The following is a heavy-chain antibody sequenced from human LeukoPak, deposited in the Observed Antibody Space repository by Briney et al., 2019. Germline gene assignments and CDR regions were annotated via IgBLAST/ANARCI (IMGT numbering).Heavy chain of an antibody. CDR2: ITSDGRST. Sequence: GGSLRLSCAASGFTFSSYGMHWVRQAPGKGLVWPSRITSDGRSTFHADSVKGRFTISRDNAKNTLYLQMNSLRAEDTAVYYCVRDLGGYWGQGTLVTVSS. V-gene: IGHV3-74*01. CDR3: VRDLGGY. J-gene: IGHJ4*02. CDR1: GFTFSSYG.